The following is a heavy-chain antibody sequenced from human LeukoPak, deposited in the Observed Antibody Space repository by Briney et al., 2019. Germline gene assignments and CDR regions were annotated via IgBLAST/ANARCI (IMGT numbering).Heavy chain of an antibody. V-gene: IGHV3-21*01. CDR3: ASHYDSSGYYSPLDY. Sequence: KTGGSLGLSCAASGFTFSSYSMNWVRQAPGKGLEWVSSISSSSSYIYYADSVKGRFTISRDNAKNSLYLQMNSLRAEDTAVYYCASHYDSSGYYSPLDYWGQGTLVTVSS. D-gene: IGHD3-22*01. CDR1: GFTFSSYS. J-gene: IGHJ4*02. CDR2: ISSSSSYI.